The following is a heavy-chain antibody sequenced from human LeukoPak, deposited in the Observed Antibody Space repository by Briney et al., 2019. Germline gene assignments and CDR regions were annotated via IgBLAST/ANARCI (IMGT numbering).Heavy chain of an antibody. CDR1: GYTFTSYG. J-gene: IGHJ3*02. D-gene: IGHD3-22*01. CDR2: ISAYNGNT. V-gene: IGHV1-18*01. Sequence: ASVKVSCKASGYTFTSYGISWVRQAPGQGLEWMGWISAYNGNTNYAQKLQGRVTMTTDTSTSTAYMELRSLRSDDTAVYYCARVLSVTMIVGVSGAFDIGAQGTMVTVSS. CDR3: ARVLSVTMIVGVSGAFDI.